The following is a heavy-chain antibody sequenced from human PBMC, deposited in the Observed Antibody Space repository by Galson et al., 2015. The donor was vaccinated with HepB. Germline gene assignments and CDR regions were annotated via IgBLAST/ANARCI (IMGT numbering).Heavy chain of an antibody. Sequence: SVKVSCKASGYTFTGYYMRWVRQAPGQGLEWMGRINPNSGGTNYAQKFQGRVTMTRDTSISTAYMELSRLRSDDTVVYYCAREQRLRTGDRGFDYWGQGTLVTVSS. CDR3: AREQRLRTGDRGFDY. D-gene: IGHD7-27*01. CDR2: INPNSGGT. J-gene: IGHJ4*02. CDR1: GYTFTGYY. V-gene: IGHV1-2*05.